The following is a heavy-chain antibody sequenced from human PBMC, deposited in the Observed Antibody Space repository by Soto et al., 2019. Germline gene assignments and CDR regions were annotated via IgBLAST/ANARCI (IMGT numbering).Heavy chain of an antibody. D-gene: IGHD3-16*01. CDR1: GFTFSTPA. J-gene: IGHJ4*02. CDR2: ISAGSDYT. Sequence: EGQLLESGGGLVQPGGSLRLSCAASGFTFSTPAMSWVRQAPGKGLEWFSAISAGSDYTYYADSVKGRFTISRDNSKNTLHLQMNNLRVDDTAVYYCAKGSSASRPYYFDSWGQGTLVTVSS. V-gene: IGHV3-23*01. CDR3: AKGSSASRPYYFDS.